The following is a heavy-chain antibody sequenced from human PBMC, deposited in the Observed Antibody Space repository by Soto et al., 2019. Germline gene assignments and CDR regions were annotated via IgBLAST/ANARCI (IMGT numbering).Heavy chain of an antibody. J-gene: IGHJ5*02. D-gene: IGHD3-3*01. Sequence: SETLSLTCAVYGGSFSGYYWSWIRQPPGKGLEWIGEINHSGSTNYNPSLKSRVTIPVDTSKNQFSLKLSSVTAADTAVYYCARGYYDFWSGKTTNRFDPWGQGTLVTVSS. CDR1: GGSFSGYY. CDR2: INHSGST. CDR3: ARGYYDFWSGKTTNRFDP. V-gene: IGHV4-34*01.